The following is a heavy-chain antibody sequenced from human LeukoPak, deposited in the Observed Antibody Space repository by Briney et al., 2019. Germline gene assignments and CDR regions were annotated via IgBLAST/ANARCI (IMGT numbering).Heavy chain of an antibody. CDR3: ARALSWTTESYYYMDV. V-gene: IGHV1-8*01. J-gene: IGHJ6*03. CDR2: TNPNSGNT. CDR1: GYTFTSYD. Sequence: ASVKVSCKASGYTFTSYDINWVRQATGQGLEWMGWTNPNSGNTGYAQKFQGRVTMTKNTSITTAYIELSSLRSEDTAVYYCARALSWTTESYYYMDVWGKGTTVTVSS. D-gene: IGHD3/OR15-3a*01.